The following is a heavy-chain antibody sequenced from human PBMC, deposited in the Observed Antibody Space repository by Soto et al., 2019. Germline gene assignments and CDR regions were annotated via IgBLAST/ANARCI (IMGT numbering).Heavy chain of an antibody. CDR3: AAAADKYYFDY. J-gene: IGHJ4*02. CDR2: ISFDGRIK. V-gene: IGHV3-30*04. D-gene: IGHD6-25*01. CDR1: GLTFSNYA. Sequence: QVQLVESGGGVVQPGRSLRLSCAASGLTFSNYAVHWVRQAPGKGLEWVSVISFDGRIKYYTDSVKGRFTISRDNSKNTLYLQMNSLRADDTAVYFCAAAADKYYFDYWGQGTLVTVSS.